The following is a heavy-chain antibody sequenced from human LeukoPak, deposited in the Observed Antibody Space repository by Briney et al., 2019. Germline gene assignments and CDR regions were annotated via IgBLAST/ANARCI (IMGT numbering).Heavy chain of an antibody. Sequence: GGSLRLSCAASGFTFSSYAMSWVRQAPGKGLEWVSAISGSGGSTYYADSVKGRFTISRDNSKNTLYLQMSSLRAEDTAVYYCAKLWEYQLDFDYWGQGTLVTVSS. CDR1: GFTFSSYA. V-gene: IGHV3-23*01. CDR2: ISGSGGST. D-gene: IGHD2-2*01. J-gene: IGHJ4*02. CDR3: AKLWEYQLDFDY.